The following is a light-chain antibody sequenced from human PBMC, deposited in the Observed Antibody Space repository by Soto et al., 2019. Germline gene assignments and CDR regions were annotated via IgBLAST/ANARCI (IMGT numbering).Light chain of an antibody. V-gene: IGKV1-27*01. J-gene: IGKJ5*01. CDR1: QDISVY. CDR3: QKFNTAPLT. CDR2: SAS. Sequence: DIQMTQSPSSLSASVGDRVTITCRASQDISVYLAWYQQKPGKVPKLLIYSASTLQSGVPSRFSGSGSGTDFTLTISCLQPEHVATYFCQKFNTAPLTFGQGTRLEIK.